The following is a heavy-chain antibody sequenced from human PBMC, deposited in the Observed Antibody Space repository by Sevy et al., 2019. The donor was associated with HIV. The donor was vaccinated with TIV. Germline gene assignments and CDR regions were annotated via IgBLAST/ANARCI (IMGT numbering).Heavy chain of an antibody. CDR1: GYIFTGYY. CDR2: INPDSGDT. V-gene: IGHV1-2*02. Sequence: ASVKVSCKASGYIFTGYYIHWVRQAPGQGLEWMGWINPDSGDTNPAQTFQGRVTMTRDTSIRTAYMELGGLTSDDTAVYYCARAGALGVFGVVIDNSYYYMDIWGKGTTVTVSS. J-gene: IGHJ6*03. D-gene: IGHD3-3*01. CDR3: ARAGALGVFGVVIDNSYYYMDI.